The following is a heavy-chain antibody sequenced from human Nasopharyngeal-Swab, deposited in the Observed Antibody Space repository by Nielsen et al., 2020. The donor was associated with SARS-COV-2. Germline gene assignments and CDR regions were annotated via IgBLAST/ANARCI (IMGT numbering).Heavy chain of an antibody. J-gene: IGHJ4*02. CDR2: IIPIFGTA. D-gene: IGHD6-13*01. Sequence: SVKVSCKASGGTFSSYAISWVRQAPGQGLEWMGGIIPIFGTANYAQKFQGRVTITADESTSTAYMELSSLRSEDTAVYYCARDRGGRYSSSWYEDGFDYWGQGTLVTVSS. CDR3: ARDRGGRYSSSWYEDGFDY. V-gene: IGHV1-69*13. CDR1: GGTFSSYA.